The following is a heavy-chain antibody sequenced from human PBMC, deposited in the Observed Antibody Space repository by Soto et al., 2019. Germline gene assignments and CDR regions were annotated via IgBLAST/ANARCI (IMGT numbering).Heavy chain of an antibody. CDR3: AKDTRWLQLGDFDY. Sequence: GVSLRLSCAASGFTFSSYAMSWVRQAPGKGLEWVSAISGSGGSTYYADSVKGRFTISRDNSKNTLYLQMNSLRAEDTAVYYCAKDTRWLQLGDFDYWGQGTLVTVSS. CDR1: GFTFSSYA. D-gene: IGHD5-12*01. V-gene: IGHV3-23*01. J-gene: IGHJ4*02. CDR2: ISGSGGST.